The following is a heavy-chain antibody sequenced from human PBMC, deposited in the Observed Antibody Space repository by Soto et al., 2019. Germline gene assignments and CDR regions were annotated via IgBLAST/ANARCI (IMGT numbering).Heavy chain of an antibody. Sequence: SLRLSCAASGFVFSSYAMSWVRQAPGKGLKWVSAISGSGTTAYYADSVKGRFIFSRDNPKNTMYLQMNSLRAEDTAVYFCAKTTDGWFSAFEIWGQGTVVTVSS. CDR2: ISGSGTTA. CDR1: GFVFSSYA. J-gene: IGHJ3*02. D-gene: IGHD6-19*01. V-gene: IGHV3-23*01. CDR3: AKTTDGWFSAFEI.